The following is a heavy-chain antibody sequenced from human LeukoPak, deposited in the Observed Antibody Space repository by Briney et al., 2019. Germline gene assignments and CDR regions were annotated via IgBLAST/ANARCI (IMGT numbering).Heavy chain of an antibody. Sequence: PSETLSLTCTISGGSISSYYWSWIRQPPGKGLEWIGYIYYSGSTNYNPSLKSRVTISVDTSKNQFSLKLSSVTAADTAVYYCARDAGYSSSMIYYYYGMDVWGQGTTVTVSS. J-gene: IGHJ6*02. CDR3: ARDAGYSSSMIYYYYGMDV. V-gene: IGHV4-59*01. CDR2: IYYSGST. D-gene: IGHD6-13*01. CDR1: GGSISSYY.